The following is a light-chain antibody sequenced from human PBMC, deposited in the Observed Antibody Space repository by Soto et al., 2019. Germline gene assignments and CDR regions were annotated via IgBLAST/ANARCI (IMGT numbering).Light chain of an antibody. CDR2: RNS. CDR1: SSNIGSNY. CDR3: AAWDDSLSGVV. Sequence: QSVLTQPPSASWTPGQRVTISCSGISSNIGSNYVYWYQQLPGTVPQLLIYRNSERPSGVTDRFSGSKSGTSASLAISGLRSEDEADYYCAAWDDSLSGVVFGGGTKLTVL. J-gene: IGLJ2*01. V-gene: IGLV1-47*01.